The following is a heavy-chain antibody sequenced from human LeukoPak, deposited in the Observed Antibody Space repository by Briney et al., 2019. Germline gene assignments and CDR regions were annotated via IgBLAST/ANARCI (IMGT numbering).Heavy chain of an antibody. V-gene: IGHV4-59*01. Sequence: PSETLSLTCTVSGGSINTYYWSWIRQPPGKGLEWIGYIYYSGTTNYNPSLQSRVTISVATSKNQFSLKLSSVTAADTALYYCARDRASAGGFDYWGQGTLVTVSS. J-gene: IGHJ4*02. CDR1: GGSINTYY. D-gene: IGHD2-15*01. CDR3: ARDRASAGGFDY. CDR2: IYYSGTT.